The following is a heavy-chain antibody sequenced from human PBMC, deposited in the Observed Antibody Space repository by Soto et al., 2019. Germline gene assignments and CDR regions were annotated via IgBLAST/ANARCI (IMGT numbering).Heavy chain of an antibody. Sequence: ASVKVSCKASGYTFTSYGISWVRQAPGQGLEWMGWISAYNGNTNYAQKLQGRVTMTTDTSTSTAYMELRSLRSDDTAVYYCARGFHTEYSSSYTPLNWFDPWGQGTLVNVSS. CDR2: ISAYNGNT. J-gene: IGHJ5*02. D-gene: IGHD6-6*01. CDR3: ARGFHTEYSSSYTPLNWFDP. CDR1: GYTFTSYG. V-gene: IGHV1-18*01.